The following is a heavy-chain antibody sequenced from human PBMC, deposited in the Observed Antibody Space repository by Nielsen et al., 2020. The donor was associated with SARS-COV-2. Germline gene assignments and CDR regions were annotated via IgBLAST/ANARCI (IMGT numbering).Heavy chain of an antibody. D-gene: IGHD3-3*01. J-gene: IGHJ4*02. CDR2: INPVDDST. V-gene: IGHV1-46*01. CDR1: GFAFTSYF. CDR3: ARGGFAVVFPTYDY. Sequence: ASVKVSCKASGFAFTSYFMHWVRQAPGQGLEWMAIINPVDDSTNYAQKFQGRVTMTRDTSTNTVYMELSSLRSEDTAVYCCARGGFAVVFPTYDYWGQGTLVTVSS.